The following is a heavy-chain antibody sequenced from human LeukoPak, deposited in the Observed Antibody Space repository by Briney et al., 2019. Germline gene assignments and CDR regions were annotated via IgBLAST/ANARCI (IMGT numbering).Heavy chain of an antibody. V-gene: IGHV4-39*01. CDR2: IYYSGST. CDR3: ARQSGYSYGRYAFDI. J-gene: IGHJ3*02. CDR1: GGSISSGSYY. D-gene: IGHD5-18*01. Sequence: PSETLSLTCTVSGGSISSGSYYWGWIRQPPGKGLEWIGSIYYSGSTYYNPSLKSRVTISVDTSKNQFSLKLSSVTAADTAVYYCARQSGYSYGRYAFDIWGQGTMVTVSS.